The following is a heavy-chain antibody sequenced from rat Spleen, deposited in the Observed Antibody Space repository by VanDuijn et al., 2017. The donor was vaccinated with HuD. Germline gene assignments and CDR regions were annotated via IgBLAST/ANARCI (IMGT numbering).Heavy chain of an antibody. V-gene: IGHV1-36*01. J-gene: IGHJ3*01. D-gene: IGHD1-5*01. CDR2: ISPNSATT. Sequence: QVQLLQSGAALVKPGPSVKMSCKASGYTFTDYWVSWVKQSHGKSLEWIGEISPNSATTNFNEKFKDKATLTVDKSTSTAYMELSRLTSEDSAIYYCTRSGNIGTTGGFAYWGQGTLVTVSS. CDR1: GYTFTDYW. CDR3: TRSGNIGTTGGFAY.